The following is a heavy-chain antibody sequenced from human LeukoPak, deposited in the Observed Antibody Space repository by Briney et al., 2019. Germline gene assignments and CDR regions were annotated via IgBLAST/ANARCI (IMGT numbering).Heavy chain of an antibody. CDR1: GGSIRRGGYY. D-gene: IGHD6-13*01. CDR3: ARASGSSWY. V-gene: IGHV4-31*03. J-gene: IGHJ4*02. CDR2: IYYSGST. Sequence: TLSLTCPVSGGSIRRGGYYWSWIRQHPGKGLEWIGYIYYSGSTYYNPSLKSRVTISVDTSKNQFSLKLSSVTAADTAVYYCARASGSSWYWGQGTLVTVSS.